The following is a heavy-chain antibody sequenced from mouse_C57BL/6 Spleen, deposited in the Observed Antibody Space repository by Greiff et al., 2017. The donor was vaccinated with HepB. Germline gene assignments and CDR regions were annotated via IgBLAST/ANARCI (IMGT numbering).Heavy chain of an antibody. CDR2: ISSGGDYI. J-gene: IGHJ1*03. Sequence: EVKLMESGEGLVKPGGSLKLSCAASGFTFSSYAMSWVRQTPEKRLEWVAYISSGGDYIYYADTVKGRFTISRDNARNTLYLQMSSLKSEDTAMYYCTRETLYWYFDVWGTGTTVTVSS. CDR3: TRETLYWYFDV. V-gene: IGHV5-9-1*02. CDR1: GFTFSSYA.